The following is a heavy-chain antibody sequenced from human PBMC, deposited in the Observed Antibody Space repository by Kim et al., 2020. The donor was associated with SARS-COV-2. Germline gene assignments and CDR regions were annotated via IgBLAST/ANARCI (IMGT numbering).Heavy chain of an antibody. CDR3: ARDRYSYGYSLLDY. V-gene: IGHV7-4-1*02. J-gene: IGHJ4*02. D-gene: IGHD5-18*01. Sequence: AQGFHDRFVFTLDTSVSTAYLQISSLKAEDTAVYYCARDRYSYGYSLLDYWGQGTLVTVSS.